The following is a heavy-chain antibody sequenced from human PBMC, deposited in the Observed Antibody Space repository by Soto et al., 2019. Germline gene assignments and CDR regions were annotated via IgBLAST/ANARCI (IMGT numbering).Heavy chain of an antibody. CDR1: GFNISRYE. D-gene: IGHD3-16*02. CDR3: VRPLKNPRPPYYYALGV. Sequence: GGSLRLSCSASGFNISRYEINWARHGPRRGLEWISYISPSDSAAYYANSVKDRLTISTDNTKNALILLMNSLRAEATAVYYCVRPLKNPRPPYYYALGVWGQGTPGTVAS. CDR2: ISPSDSAA. V-gene: IGHV3-48*03. J-gene: IGHJ6*02.